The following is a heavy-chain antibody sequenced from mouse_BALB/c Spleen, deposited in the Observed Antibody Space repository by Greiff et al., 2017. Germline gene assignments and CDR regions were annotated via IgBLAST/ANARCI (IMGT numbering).Heavy chain of an antibody. CDR1: GYAFSSYW. V-gene: IGHV1-80*01. CDR3: ASSVCSYDDAMDY. D-gene: IGHD2-12*01. J-gene: IGHJ4*01. CDR2: IYPGDGDT. Sequence: VQVVESGAGLVRPGSSVKLSCTASGYAFSSYWMSWVQQRPGQGLEWIGPIYPGDGDTNYTGKFKGKATLTADKTTSTAYMQLSSLTSEDSAVYVCASSVCSYDDAMDYWGQGTSVTVSS.